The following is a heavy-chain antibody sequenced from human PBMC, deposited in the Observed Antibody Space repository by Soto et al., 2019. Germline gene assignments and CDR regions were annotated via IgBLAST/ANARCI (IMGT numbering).Heavy chain of an antibody. CDR1: DGSISTYF. CDR2: IDNGGNT. CDR3: ERGGQDFWSGPFDY. V-gene: IGHV4-4*07. Sequence: SETLSLTCTVSDGSISTYFCNWIRQPAGKGLEWIGRIDNGGNTNYNPSLKSRVTMSADTSRNQFSLKLNSVTAADTAVHYCERGGQDFWSGPFDYWGQGALVTVSS. D-gene: IGHD3-3*01. J-gene: IGHJ4*02.